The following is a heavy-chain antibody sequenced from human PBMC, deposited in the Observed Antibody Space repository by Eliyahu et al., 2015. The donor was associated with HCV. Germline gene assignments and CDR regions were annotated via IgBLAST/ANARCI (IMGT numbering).Heavy chain of an antibody. D-gene: IGHD2-21*02. CDR3: ARAPGGGDCYPDCNYFDY. CDR2: IIPIFGTA. Sequence: LEWMGGIIPIFGTANYAQKFQGRVTITADESTSTAYMELSSLRSEDTAVYYCARAPGGGDCYPDCNYFDYWGQGTLVTVSS. V-gene: IGHV1-69*01. J-gene: IGHJ4*02.